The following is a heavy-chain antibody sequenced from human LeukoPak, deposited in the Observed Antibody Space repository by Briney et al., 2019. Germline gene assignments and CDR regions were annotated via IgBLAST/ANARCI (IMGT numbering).Heavy chain of an antibody. J-gene: IGHJ4*02. CDR1: GFTFSSYW. V-gene: IGHV3-7*03. CDR3: ARDSYGSGVQGDY. CDR2: IKQDGSEK. D-gene: IGHD3-10*01. Sequence: PGGSLSLSCAASGFTFSSYWMSWVRQAPGKGLEWVANIKQDGSEKYYVDSVKGRFTISRDNAKNSLYLQMNSLRAEDTAVYYCARDSYGSGVQGDYWGQGTLVTVSS.